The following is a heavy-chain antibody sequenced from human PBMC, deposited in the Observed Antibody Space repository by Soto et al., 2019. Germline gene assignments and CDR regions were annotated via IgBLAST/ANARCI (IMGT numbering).Heavy chain of an antibody. V-gene: IGHV3-73*01. CDR3: TRHVSANGFDY. J-gene: IGHJ4*02. CDR1: GFTFSDSA. Sequence: EVQLEESGGGLVQPGGSLKLSCAASGFTFSDSAMHWVRQASGKGLEWVGRIRSKANSYATAYAASVTGRFTISRDDSKNTAYLQMNSLKTEDTAVYYCTRHVSANGFDYWGQGTLVTVSS. CDR2: IRSKANSYAT. D-gene: IGHD6-25*01.